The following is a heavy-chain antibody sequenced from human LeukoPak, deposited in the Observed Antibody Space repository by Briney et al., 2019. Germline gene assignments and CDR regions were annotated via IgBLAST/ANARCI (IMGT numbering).Heavy chain of an antibody. CDR2: IYHSGST. D-gene: IGHD3-3*01. V-gene: IGHV4-30-2*01. CDR1: GGSISSGGYS. CDR3: ARGRRGDFDY. J-gene: IGHJ4*02. Sequence: PSETLSLTCAVSGGSISSGGYSWSWIRQPPGKGLEWIGYIYHSGSTYCSPSLKSRVTISVDRSKNQFSLKLSSVTAADTAVYYCARGRRGDFDYWGQGTLVTVSS.